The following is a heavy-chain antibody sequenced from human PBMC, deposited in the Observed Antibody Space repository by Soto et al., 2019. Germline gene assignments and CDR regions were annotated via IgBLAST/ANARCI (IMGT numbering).Heavy chain of an antibody. D-gene: IGHD6-19*01. J-gene: IGHJ4*02. CDR2: IYYSGST. Sequence: SETLSLTCTVSGRSISSSSYYWGWIRQPPGKGLEWIGSIYYSGSTYYNPSLKSRVTISVDTSKNQFSLKLSSVTAADTAVYYCARRTVRQWLDNFDYWGQGTLVTVSS. V-gene: IGHV4-39*01. CDR1: GRSISSSSYY. CDR3: ARRTVRQWLDNFDY.